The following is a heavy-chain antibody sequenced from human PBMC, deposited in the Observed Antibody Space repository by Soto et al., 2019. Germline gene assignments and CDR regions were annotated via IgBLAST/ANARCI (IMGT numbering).Heavy chain of an antibody. V-gene: IGHV4-59*08. CDR3: GGSTGWYWFDP. CDR2: IHYSGST. D-gene: IGHD6-19*01. J-gene: IGHJ5*02. CDR1: GGSISSYY. Sequence: SETLSLTCTVSGGSISSYYWSWIRQPPGKGLEWIASIHYSGSTKYNPSLKSRVTVSVDTSKNQFSLKLSSVTAADTAVYYCGGSTGWYWFDPWGQGTLVTGSS.